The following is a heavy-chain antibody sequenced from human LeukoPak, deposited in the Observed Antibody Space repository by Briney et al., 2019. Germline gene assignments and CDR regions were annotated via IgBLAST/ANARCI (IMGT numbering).Heavy chain of an antibody. Sequence: GGSLRLSCAASGFSFDGYGMSWVRQAPGKGLEWVSFIYSDNTHYSDSVKGRFTISRDNSKNTLYLQMNSLRAEDTAVYYCAKGRGWEASYYYYYMDVWGKGTTVTISS. V-gene: IGHV3-53*01. D-gene: IGHD1-26*01. J-gene: IGHJ6*03. CDR2: IYSDNT. CDR3: AKGRGWEASYYYYYMDV. CDR1: GFSFDGYG.